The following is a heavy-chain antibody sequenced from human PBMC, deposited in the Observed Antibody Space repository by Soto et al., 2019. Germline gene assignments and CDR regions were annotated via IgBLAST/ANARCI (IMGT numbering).Heavy chain of an antibody. CDR1: GFNFDTYV. J-gene: IGHJ5*02. CDR2: ISGHGSSP. Sequence: GGSLRLSCAASGFNFDTYVMNWVRQAPGKGLEWVAGISGHGSSPYYLDSVEGRFTISRDNSQSILYLQMDRLRADDTAMYHCAKGIGYDYISGFDPWGPGTQVTVSS. V-gene: IGHV3-23*01. CDR3: AKGIGYDYISGFDP. D-gene: IGHD5-12*01.